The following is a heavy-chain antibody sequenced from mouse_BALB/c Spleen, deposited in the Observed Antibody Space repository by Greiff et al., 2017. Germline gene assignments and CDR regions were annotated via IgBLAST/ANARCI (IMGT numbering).Heavy chain of an antibody. CDR3: AKLLYRYDVGFAY. J-gene: IGHJ3*01. V-gene: IGHV2-6-5*01. D-gene: IGHD2-14*01. CDR2: IWGGGST. CDR1: GFSLTDYG. Sequence: VKLMESGPGLVAPSQSLSITCTVSGFSLTDYGVSWIRQPPGKGLEWLGVIWGGGSTYYNSALKSRLSISKDNSKSQVFLKMNSLQTDDTAMYYCAKLLYRYDVGFAYWGQGTLVTVSA.